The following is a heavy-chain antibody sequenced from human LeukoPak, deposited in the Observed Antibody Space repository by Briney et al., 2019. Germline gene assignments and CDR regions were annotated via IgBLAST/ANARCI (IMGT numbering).Heavy chain of an antibody. Sequence: SETLSLNCTVSGGSISSYYWSWLRQPAGKGLEWIGRIYTSGRTNYNPSLKSRVTKSVDTSKNQFSLKLSSVTAADTAVYYCARGGITYYDSSGLDYWGQGTLVTVSS. J-gene: IGHJ4*02. CDR2: IYTSGRT. CDR1: GGSISSYY. V-gene: IGHV4-4*07. D-gene: IGHD3-22*01. CDR3: ARGGITYYDSSGLDY.